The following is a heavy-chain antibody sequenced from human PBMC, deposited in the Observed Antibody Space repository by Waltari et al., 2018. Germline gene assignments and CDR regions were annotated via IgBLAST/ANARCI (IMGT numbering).Heavy chain of an antibody. CDR3: AKEGFSSSWYTWFDS. J-gene: IGHJ5*01. D-gene: IGHD6-13*01. V-gene: IGHV3-23*04. CDR1: GFTFINYA. Sequence: EVQLVESGGGLEQVGGSLKLSCVASGFTFINYAMSWVRQAPGKGLQWVSAISGSGGATYNADSVKGRFTISRDNSKNTLDLQINSLRAEDAAVYFCAKEGFSSSWYTWFDSWGQGTLVTVSS. CDR2: ISGSGGAT.